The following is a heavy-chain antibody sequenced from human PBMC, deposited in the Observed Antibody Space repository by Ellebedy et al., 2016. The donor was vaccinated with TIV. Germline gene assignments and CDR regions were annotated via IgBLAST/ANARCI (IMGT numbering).Heavy chain of an antibody. J-gene: IGHJ3*02. Sequence: GGSLRLXCAASGFTCNSYGMHWVRQAPGQGLEWVSGIIAGGDTTYYADSVKGRFIISSDNSKNTLYLQMNSLRAEDTAVYYCAKDDVVGLVEAFDIWGQGTMVTVSS. V-gene: IGHV3-23*01. CDR1: GFTCNSYG. CDR2: IIAGGDTT. D-gene: IGHD3/OR15-3a*01. CDR3: AKDDVVGLVEAFDI.